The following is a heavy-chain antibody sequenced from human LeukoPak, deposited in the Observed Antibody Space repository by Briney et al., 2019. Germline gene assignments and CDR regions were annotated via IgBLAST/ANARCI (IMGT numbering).Heavy chain of an antibody. CDR3: VRGVNWGPHWYIDV. Sequence: SETLSLTCTVSGASISYSYWSWIRQPPGKGLEWIGNIYYTGNTNYNPSLRSRVTISVDASNNQFSLRLTSVTAADTALYYCVRGVNWGPHWYIDVWGRGSLVTVSS. CDR2: IYYTGNT. D-gene: IGHD7-27*01. J-gene: IGHJ2*01. CDR1: GASISYSY. V-gene: IGHV4-59*01.